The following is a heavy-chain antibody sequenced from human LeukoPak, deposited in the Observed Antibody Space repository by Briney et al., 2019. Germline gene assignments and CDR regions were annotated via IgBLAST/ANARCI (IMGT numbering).Heavy chain of an antibody. CDR3: ARLDCAGNCYVYDC. CDR2: IYPGDSDT. V-gene: IGHV5-51*01. D-gene: IGHD2-21*01. J-gene: IGHJ4*01. CDR1: GYSFTSYW. Sequence: GGSRKISCKGSGYSFTSYWIGWVRPMPGKGLEWMGIIYPGDSDTRYSPSFQGQVTISADKSISTAYLQCSSLKASDAAIYDSARLDCAGNCYVYDCWGQAPLVTVSS.